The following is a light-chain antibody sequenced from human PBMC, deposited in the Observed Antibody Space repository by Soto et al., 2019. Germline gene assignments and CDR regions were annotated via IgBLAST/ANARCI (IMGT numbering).Light chain of an antibody. CDR1: QSISSL. Sequence: DIQMTQSPSTLSASLGDRVTITCRSSQSISSLLAWYQQKPGKAPKLLIYKASTLKSGVPSRFSGSGSGTEFTLTISSLQPDDFATYYCQHYNSYSEAFGQGTKVDI. CDR3: QHYNSYSEA. V-gene: IGKV1-5*03. J-gene: IGKJ1*01. CDR2: KAS.